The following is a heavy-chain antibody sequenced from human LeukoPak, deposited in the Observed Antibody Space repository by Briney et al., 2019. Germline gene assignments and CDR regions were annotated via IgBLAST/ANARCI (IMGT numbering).Heavy chain of an antibody. CDR1: GGTFSSYA. J-gene: IGHJ6*03. Sequence: SVTVSFKASGGTFSSYAISWVRQAPGQGLEWMGGIIPIFGTANYAQKFQGRVTITTDESTSTAYMELSSLRSEDTAVYYCASNFGVVRLYYYMDVWGKGTTVTVSS. CDR3: ASNFGVVRLYYYMDV. CDR2: IIPIFGTA. V-gene: IGHV1-69*05. D-gene: IGHD3-3*01.